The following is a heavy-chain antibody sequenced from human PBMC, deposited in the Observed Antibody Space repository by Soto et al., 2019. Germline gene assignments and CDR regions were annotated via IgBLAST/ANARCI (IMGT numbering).Heavy chain of an antibody. CDR1: GFTFSSHV. CDR3: ARDRIPVILEVLTDHPCAFDF. Sequence: EVQLLESGGGLVQPGGSLRLSCTASGFTFSSHVMTWVRQAPGKGLEWVASISSSGDDTFYADSAKGRFTISRDNSKNTLYLHIHSLRAEDTADYFCARDRIPVILEVLTDHPCAFDFWGPGTRVTVSS. D-gene: IGHD3-22*01. V-gene: IGHV3-23*01. J-gene: IGHJ4*02. CDR2: ISSSGDDT.